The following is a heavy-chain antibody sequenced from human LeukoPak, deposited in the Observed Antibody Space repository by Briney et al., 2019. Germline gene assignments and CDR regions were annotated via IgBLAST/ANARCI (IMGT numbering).Heavy chain of an antibody. Sequence: SETLSLTCAVYGGSFSGHYWSWIRQPPGKGLEWIGEINHSGSTNYNPSLKSRVTISVDTSKNQFSLKLSSVTAADTAVYYCARNPRFDPWGQGTLVTVSS. CDR1: GGSFSGHY. CDR2: INHSGST. J-gene: IGHJ5*02. V-gene: IGHV4-34*01. CDR3: ARNPRFDP.